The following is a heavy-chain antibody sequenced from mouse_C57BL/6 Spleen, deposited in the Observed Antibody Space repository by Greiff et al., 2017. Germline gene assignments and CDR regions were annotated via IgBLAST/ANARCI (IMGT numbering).Heavy chain of an antibody. Sequence: EVQLVESVAELVRPGASVKLSCTASGFNIKNTYMHWVKQRPEQGLEWIGRIDPANGNTKYAPKFQGKATITADTSSNTAYLQLSSLTSEDTAIYYCARDYYGSSWGFAYWGQGTLVTVSA. J-gene: IGHJ3*01. CDR2: IDPANGNT. CDR1: GFNIKNTY. CDR3: ARDYYGSSWGFAY. V-gene: IGHV14-3*01. D-gene: IGHD1-1*01.